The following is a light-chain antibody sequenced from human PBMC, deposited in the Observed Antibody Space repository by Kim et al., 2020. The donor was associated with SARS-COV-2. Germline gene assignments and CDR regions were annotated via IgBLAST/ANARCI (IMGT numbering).Light chain of an antibody. CDR1: SSNIGSNN. CDR2: SNN. CDR3: AVWDDSLNQGV. J-gene: IGLJ3*02. V-gene: IGLV1-44*01. Sequence: QSVLTQPPSASGTPGQRVTISCSGSSSNIGSNNVVWYQQLPGAAPNLLIYSNNQRPSGIPDRFSGSRSGTSASLAISGLQPGDEADYYCAVWDDSLNQGVFGAGTQLTVL.